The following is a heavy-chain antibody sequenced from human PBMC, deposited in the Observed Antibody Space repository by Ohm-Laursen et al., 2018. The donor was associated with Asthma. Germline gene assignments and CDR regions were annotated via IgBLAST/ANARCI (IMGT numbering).Heavy chain of an antibody. D-gene: IGHD6-6*01. Sequence: TLSLTCIVSGGSISNYYWSWIRQPPGKGLEWIGHTYHSGRPNYNPSLRSRVTMSMGTSRDQFSLNLRSVTAADTAVYYCARVGIAARVIDYWGQGTLVTVSS. CDR3: ARVGIAARVIDY. CDR1: GGSISNYY. CDR2: TYHSGRP. V-gene: IGHV4-59*01. J-gene: IGHJ4*02.